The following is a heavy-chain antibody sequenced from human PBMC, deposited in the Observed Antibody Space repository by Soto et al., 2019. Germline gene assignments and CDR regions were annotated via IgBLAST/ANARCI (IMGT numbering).Heavy chain of an antibody. Sequence: LSLTCTVSGGSISSGGYYWNWIRQHPGKGLEWIGEINHSGSTNYNPSLKSRVTISVDTSKNQFSLKLTSVTAADTAVYYCARRWGRTFDYWGQGTLVTVSS. D-gene: IGHD7-27*01. J-gene: IGHJ4*02. CDR1: GGSISSGGYY. CDR2: INHSGST. V-gene: IGHV4-31*03. CDR3: ARRWGRTFDY.